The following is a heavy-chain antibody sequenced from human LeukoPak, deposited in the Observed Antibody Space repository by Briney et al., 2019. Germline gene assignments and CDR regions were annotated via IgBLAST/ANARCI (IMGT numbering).Heavy chain of an antibody. Sequence: ASVKVSCKASGYTFTSYAMNWVRQAPGQGLEWMGWINTNTGNPTYAQGFTGRFVFSLDTSASTAYLQISSLKAEDTAVYYCARHVWATLADNAFDIWGQGTMVTVSS. CDR1: GYTFTSYA. CDR2: INTNTGNP. D-gene: IGHD3-16*01. CDR3: ARHVWATLADNAFDI. J-gene: IGHJ3*02. V-gene: IGHV7-4-1*02.